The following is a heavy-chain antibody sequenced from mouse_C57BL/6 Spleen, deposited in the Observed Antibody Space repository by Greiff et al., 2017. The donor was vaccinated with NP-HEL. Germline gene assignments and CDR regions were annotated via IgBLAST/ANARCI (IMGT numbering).Heavy chain of an antibody. CDR1: GYTFTSYW. Sequence: QVQLKQPGAELVRPGTSVKLSCKASGYTFTSYWMHWVKQRPGQGLEWIGVIDPSDSYTNYNQKFKGKATLTVDTSSSTAYMQLSSLTSEDSAVYYCAREGLNYGNYGGGAMDYWGQGTSVTVSS. CDR3: AREGLNYGNYGGGAMDY. D-gene: IGHD2-1*01. J-gene: IGHJ4*01. V-gene: IGHV1-59*01. CDR2: IDPSDSYT.